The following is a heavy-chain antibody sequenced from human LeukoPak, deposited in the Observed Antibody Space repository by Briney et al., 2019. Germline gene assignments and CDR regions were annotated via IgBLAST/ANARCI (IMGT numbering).Heavy chain of an antibody. CDR1: GFTFSSYA. CDR3: ASGQGWHFDL. V-gene: IGHV3-23*01. Sequence: GGSLRLSCAASGFTFSSYAMSWVRQAPGKGLEWVSAISGSGGSTYYADSVKGRFTVSRDNSRNSLFLQMNNLRAEDTAVYYCASGQGWHFDLWGRGTLVTVSS. CDR2: ISGSGGST. D-gene: IGHD2-15*01. J-gene: IGHJ2*01.